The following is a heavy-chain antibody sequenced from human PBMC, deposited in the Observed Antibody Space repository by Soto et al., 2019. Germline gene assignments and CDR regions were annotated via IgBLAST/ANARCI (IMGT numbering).Heavy chain of an antibody. V-gene: IGHV4-34*12. CDR3: TTGATSGRYVNYYYGIDV. CDR2: IIHSEST. D-gene: IGHD3-3*01. Sequence: SETLSLTCAVYGGSFSAYYWSWVRQPPGKGLEWVGEIIHSESTKYNPSLKSRVTISVDTSKNQVSLQLKSVTPEDTAVYYCTTGATSGRYVNYYYGIDVWGQGTTVTVSS. CDR1: GGSFSAYY. J-gene: IGHJ6*02.